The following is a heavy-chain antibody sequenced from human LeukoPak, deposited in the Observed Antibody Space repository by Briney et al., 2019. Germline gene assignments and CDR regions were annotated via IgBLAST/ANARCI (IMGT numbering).Heavy chain of an antibody. D-gene: IGHD3-3*01. V-gene: IGHV3-30*02. CDR1: GFTFSSYG. J-gene: IGHJ3*02. CDR2: IWYDGSNK. Sequence: PGGSLRLSCAASGFTFSSYGMHWVRQAPGKGLEWVAVIWYDGSNKYYADSVKGRFTISRDNSKNTLYVQMNSLRAEDTAIYYCAKDIGVRDPYDAFDIWGQGTVVTVSS. CDR3: AKDIGVRDPYDAFDI.